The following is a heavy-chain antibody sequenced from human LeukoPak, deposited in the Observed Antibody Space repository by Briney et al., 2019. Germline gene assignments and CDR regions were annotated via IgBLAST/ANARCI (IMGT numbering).Heavy chain of an antibody. CDR1: GGSISSNY. V-gene: IGHV4-59*01. CDR3: ARVPTIFGVDMYYFDY. CDR2: VYSSGST. D-gene: IGHD3-3*01. Sequence: SETLSLTCTVSGGSISSNYWSWIRQPPGKGLEWIGYVYSSGSTNYNPSLKSRVTISVDTSKHQFSLTLNSVTAADTAVYYCARVPTIFGVDMYYFDYWGQGALVTVSS. J-gene: IGHJ4*02.